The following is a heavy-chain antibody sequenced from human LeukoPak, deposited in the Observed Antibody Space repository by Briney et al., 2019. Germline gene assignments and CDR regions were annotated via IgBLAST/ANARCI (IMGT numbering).Heavy chain of an antibody. Sequence: SETLCLTCTVSGYSISSGSYWGWIRQPPGKGLEWIGRIYPSGSTYYNPSLKSRVTMSVDTSKNQFSLKLSSVTAADTAVYYCARDRGSYSDYWGQGTLVTVSS. D-gene: IGHD1-26*01. CDR3: ARDRGSYSDY. CDR2: IYPSGST. J-gene: IGHJ4*02. CDR1: GYSISSGSY. V-gene: IGHV4-38-2*02.